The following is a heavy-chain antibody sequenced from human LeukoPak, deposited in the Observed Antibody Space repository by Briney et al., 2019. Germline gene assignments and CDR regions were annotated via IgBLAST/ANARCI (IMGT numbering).Heavy chain of an antibody. V-gene: IGHV3-53*01. Sequence: GGSLRLPCAASGFTVSSNYMSLDRQAPWMGLEWVSVIYSGGSTYYADSVKGRFTISRDNSKSRLYIQMHSLRAEATAVYYCATAKPKNMVRGLIMRRESRYYFDYWGPGTLVTVS. CDR2: IYSGGST. D-gene: IGHD3-10*01. J-gene: IGHJ4*02. CDR3: ATAKPKNMVRGLIMRRESRYYFDY. CDR1: GFTVSSNY.